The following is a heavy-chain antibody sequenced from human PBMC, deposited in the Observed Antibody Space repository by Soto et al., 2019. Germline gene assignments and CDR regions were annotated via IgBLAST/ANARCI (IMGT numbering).Heavy chain of an antibody. V-gene: IGHV1-2*02. CDR3: ARGITSGSQNWFDP. D-gene: IGHD3-10*01. Sequence: ASVKVSCKASGYTFTGYYMHWVRQAPGQGLEWMGWINPNSGGTNYAQKFQGRVTMTRDTSTSTAYMELSSLRSEDTAVYYCARGITSGSQNWFDPWGQGTLVTVSS. J-gene: IGHJ5*02. CDR2: INPNSGGT. CDR1: GYTFTGYY.